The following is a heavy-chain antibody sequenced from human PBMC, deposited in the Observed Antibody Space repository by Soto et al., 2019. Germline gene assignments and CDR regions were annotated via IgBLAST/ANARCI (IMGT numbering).Heavy chain of an antibody. CDR3: ARAVGDPLYYLDY. CDR2: TDYSGNT. V-gene: IGHV4-59*08. D-gene: IGHD2-21*02. CDR1: SDSISSYY. J-gene: IGHJ4*02. Sequence: QVQLQESGPGLVWPSETLSLTCTVSSDSISSYYWIWIRQSPGKGLEWIGYTDYSGNTNYNLSLKSRVTISGDTSKNQFSLRLSSVTAADTAVYYCARAVGDPLYYLDYWGQGTLVSVSS.